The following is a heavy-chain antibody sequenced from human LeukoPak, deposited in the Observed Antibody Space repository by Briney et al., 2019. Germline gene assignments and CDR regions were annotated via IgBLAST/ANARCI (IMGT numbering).Heavy chain of an antibody. Sequence: PGGSLRLSCAASGFTVSINYMTWVRQAPGKGLEWVSVIYSGGSTYSADSVQGRFTISRDNSKNTLYLQMNSLRAEDTAVYYCARAGTRGDYDAFDIWGQGTMVTVSS. CDR1: GFTVSINY. V-gene: IGHV3-53*01. D-gene: IGHD4-17*01. CDR3: ARAGTRGDYDAFDI. J-gene: IGHJ3*02. CDR2: IYSGGST.